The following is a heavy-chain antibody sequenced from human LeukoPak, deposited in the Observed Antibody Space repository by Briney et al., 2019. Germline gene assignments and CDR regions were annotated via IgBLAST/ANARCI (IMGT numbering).Heavy chain of an antibody. V-gene: IGHV4-59*01. CDR3: ARVGADYYDSSGLGY. J-gene: IGHJ4*02. CDR1: GGSISSYY. D-gene: IGHD3-22*01. CDR2: IYYSGST. Sequence: SETLSLTCTVSGGSISSYYWSWIRQPPGKGLEWIGYIYYSGSTNYNPSLKSRVTISVDTSKNQFSLKLSSVTAADTAVYYCARVGADYYDSSGLGYWGQGTLVTVSS.